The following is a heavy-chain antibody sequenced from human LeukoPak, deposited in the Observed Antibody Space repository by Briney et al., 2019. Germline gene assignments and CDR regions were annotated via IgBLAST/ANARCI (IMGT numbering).Heavy chain of an antibody. CDR2: ISSSSSTI. D-gene: IGHD3-16*02. V-gene: IGHV3-48*01. J-gene: IGHJ4*02. CDR1: GFTFSSYS. Sequence: SGGSLRLSCAASGFTFSSYSMNWVRQAPGKGLEWVSYISSSSSTIYYADSVKGRFTISRDNAKNSLYLQMNSLRAEDTAVYYCARAHHRRVYDYVWGSYPYWDQGTLVTVSS. CDR3: ARAHHRRVYDYVWGSYPY.